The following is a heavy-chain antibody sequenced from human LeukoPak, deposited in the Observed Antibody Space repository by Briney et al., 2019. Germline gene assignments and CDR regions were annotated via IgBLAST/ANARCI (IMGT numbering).Heavy chain of an antibody. D-gene: IGHD6-13*01. CDR2: IYHSGST. J-gene: IGHJ3*02. V-gene: IGHV4-4*02. CDR3: VTGYSSSWYFAFDI. Sequence: SETLSLTCAVSGGSISSSNWWSWVRQPPGKGLEWIGEIYHSGSTNYNPSLKSRVTISVDKSKNQFSLKLSSVTAADTAVYYCVTGYSSSWYFAFDIWGQGTMVTVSS. CDR1: GGSISSSNW.